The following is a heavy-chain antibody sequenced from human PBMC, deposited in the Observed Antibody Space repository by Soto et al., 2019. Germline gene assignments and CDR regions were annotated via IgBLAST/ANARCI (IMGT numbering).Heavy chain of an antibody. Sequence: SWVRQAPGKGLEWVSAISGSGGSTYYADSVKGRFTISRDNSKNTLYLQMNSLRAEDTAVYYCAKVQAIAANERWFDYWGQGTLVTVSS. V-gene: IGHV3-23*01. CDR3: AKVQAIAANERWFDY. CDR2: ISGSGGST. J-gene: IGHJ4*02. D-gene: IGHD6-13*01.